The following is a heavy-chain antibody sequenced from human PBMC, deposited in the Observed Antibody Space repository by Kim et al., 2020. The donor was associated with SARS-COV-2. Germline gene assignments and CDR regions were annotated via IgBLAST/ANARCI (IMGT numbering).Heavy chain of an antibody. Sequence: ASVKVSCKASGYTFTSYGISWVRQAPGQGLEWMGWISAYNGNTNYAQKLQGRVTMTTDTSTSTAYMELRSLRSDDTAVYYCARDQRCDLAGGVVIMDRGDYWGQGTLVTVSS. CDR1: GYTFTSYG. CDR3: ARDQRCDLAGGVVIMDRGDY. D-gene: IGHD3-3*01. J-gene: IGHJ4*02. V-gene: IGHV1-18*01. CDR2: ISAYNGNT.